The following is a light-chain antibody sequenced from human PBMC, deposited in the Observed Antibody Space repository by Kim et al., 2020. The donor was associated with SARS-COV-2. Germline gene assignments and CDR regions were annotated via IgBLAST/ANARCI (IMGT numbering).Light chain of an antibody. V-gene: IGLV1-40*01. CDR3: QSYDSSLSGYV. CDR1: SSNIGAGYD. CDR2: RNS. J-gene: IGLJ1*01. Sequence: QRVTISCTGSSSNIGAGYDVHWYQQLPGTAPKLLIYRNSNRPSGVPDRFSGSKSATSASLAISGLQAEDEADYYCQSYDSSLSGYVFGAGTKVTVL.